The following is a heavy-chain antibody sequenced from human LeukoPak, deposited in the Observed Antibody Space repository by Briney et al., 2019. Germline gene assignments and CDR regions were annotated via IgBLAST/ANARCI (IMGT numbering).Heavy chain of an antibody. CDR1: GYTFTSYD. Sequence: GASVKVSCKASGYTFTSYDINWVRQATGQGLEWMGWMNPNSGNTGYAQKFQGRVTMTRNTSISTAYMELSSLRSEDTAVYYCARGNSLRAYYYYMDVWGKGTTVTVSS. V-gene: IGHV1-8*01. J-gene: IGHJ6*03. CDR2: MNPNSGNT. CDR3: ARGNSLRAYYYYMDV. D-gene: IGHD2/OR15-2a*01.